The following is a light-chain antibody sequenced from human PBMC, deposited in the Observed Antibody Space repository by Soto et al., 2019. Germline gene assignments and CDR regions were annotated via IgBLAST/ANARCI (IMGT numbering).Light chain of an antibody. CDR2: WAS. Sequence: DIVMTQSPDSLAVSLGERATINCKSSQSVLYSSNNKNYLAWYQQKPGQPPKLLLYWASTRESGVPDRFSGRGSGTDFTLTIRRLQAEDVGVYYCQQYYGAPYTFGQGTKLEIK. J-gene: IGKJ2*01. CDR3: QQYYGAPYT. V-gene: IGKV4-1*01. CDR1: QSVLYSSNNKNY.